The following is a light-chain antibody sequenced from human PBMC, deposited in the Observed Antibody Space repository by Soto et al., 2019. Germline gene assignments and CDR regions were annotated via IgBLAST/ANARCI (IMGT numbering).Light chain of an antibody. V-gene: IGLV2-8*01. J-gene: IGLJ3*02. CDR2: EVT. Sequence: QSALTQPPSASGSPGQSVTISCTGTSSDVGAYNYVSWYQQHEGKAPKLVIYEVTKRPSWVPDRFSCSKSANTASLTVSGLQAEDEAYYYCSSFASSNTWVFGGGTQLTVL. CDR3: SSFASSNTWV. CDR1: SSDVGAYNY.